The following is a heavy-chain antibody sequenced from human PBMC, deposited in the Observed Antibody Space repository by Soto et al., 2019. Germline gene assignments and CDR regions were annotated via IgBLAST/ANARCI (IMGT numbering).Heavy chain of an antibody. D-gene: IGHD4-17*01. CDR2: TYYRSKWYN. CDR1: GDSVSSNSAA. J-gene: IGHJ6*02. Sequence: SQTLSLTCAISGDSVSSNSAAWNWIRQSPSRGLEWLGRTYYRSKWYNDYAVSVKSRITINPDTSKNQFSLQLNSVTPEDTAVYYCASSPGYGDWYYYYGMDVWGQGTTVTVSS. CDR3: ASSPGYGDWYYYYGMDV. V-gene: IGHV6-1*01.